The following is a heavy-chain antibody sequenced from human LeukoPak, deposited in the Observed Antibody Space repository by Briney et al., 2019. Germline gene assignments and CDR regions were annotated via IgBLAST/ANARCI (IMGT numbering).Heavy chain of an antibody. CDR3: ARVDPNSSSTLEVFDY. V-gene: IGHV4-59*01. Sequence: PSETLSLTCTVSGGSISSYYWSWIRQPPGKGLEWIGYIYYSGSTNYNPSLKSRVTISVDTSKNQFSLKLSSVTAADTAVYYCARVDPNSSSTLEVFDYWGQGTLVTVSS. CDR1: GGSISSYY. J-gene: IGHJ4*02. CDR2: IYYSGST. D-gene: IGHD6-6*01.